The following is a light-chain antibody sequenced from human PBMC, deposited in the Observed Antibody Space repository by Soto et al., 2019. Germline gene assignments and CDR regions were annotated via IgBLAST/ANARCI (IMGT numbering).Light chain of an antibody. CDR1: QSLVYSDGNTY. Sequence: DVAMTQSPLSLPVTLGQPASISCRSSQSLVYSDGNTYLNWFHQRPGQSPRSLIYKVPNRDSGVPDRFSGSGSGHDFTLKISRVEAEHVGVYYCMQGTHWPPYTFGQGTKLEIK. J-gene: IGKJ2*01. CDR2: KVP. CDR3: MQGTHWPPYT. V-gene: IGKV2-30*01.